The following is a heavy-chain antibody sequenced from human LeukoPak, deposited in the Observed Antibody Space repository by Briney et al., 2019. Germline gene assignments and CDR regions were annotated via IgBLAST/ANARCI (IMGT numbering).Heavy chain of an antibody. Sequence: SETLSLTCAVYGGSFSGYYWSWIRQPPGKGLEWIGEINHSGSTNYNPSLKSRVTISVDTSKNQFSLKLSSVTAADTAVYYCARVGWELRVVDYWGQGTLVTVSS. D-gene: IGHD1-26*01. V-gene: IGHV4-34*01. CDR3: ARVGWELRVVDY. CDR1: GGSFSGYY. CDR2: INHSGST. J-gene: IGHJ4*02.